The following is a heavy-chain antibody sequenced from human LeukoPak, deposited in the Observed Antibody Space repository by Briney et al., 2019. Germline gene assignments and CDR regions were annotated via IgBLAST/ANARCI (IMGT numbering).Heavy chain of an antibody. CDR2: IYYSGST. J-gene: IGHJ5*02. V-gene: IGHV4-39*07. D-gene: IGHD3-9*01. CDR1: GGSISSSSYY. CDR3: ARDQGDYDILTGYLGHGFDP. Sequence: PSETLSLTCTVSGGSISSSSYYWGWIRQPPGKGLEWIGSIYYSGSTYYNPSLKSRVTISVVTSKNQFSLKLSSVTAADTAVYYCARDQGDYDILTGYLGHGFDPWGQGTLVTVSS.